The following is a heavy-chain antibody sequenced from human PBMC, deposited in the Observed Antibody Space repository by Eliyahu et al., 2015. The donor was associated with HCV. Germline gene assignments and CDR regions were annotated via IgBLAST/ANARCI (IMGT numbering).Heavy chain of an antibody. V-gene: IGHV3-21*02. D-gene: IGHD6-6*01. CDR2: ISSFSTFI. CDR3: ARYSSSSASFSLDV. J-gene: IGHJ6*02. CDR1: GFSFGSHS. Sequence: EARLEESGGGLVKPGGSLRLSCGASGFSFGSHSLSWVRQAPGKGLECVASISSFSTFIYYADSVRGRFTISRDNANSSLDLQMTGLRGEDTAVYYCARYSSSSASFSLDVWGQGTTVTVSS.